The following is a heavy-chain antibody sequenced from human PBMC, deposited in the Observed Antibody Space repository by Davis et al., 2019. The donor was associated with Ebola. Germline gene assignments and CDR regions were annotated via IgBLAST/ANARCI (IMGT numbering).Heavy chain of an antibody. J-gene: IGHJ6*02. CDR3: AKDIHYFGMDV. V-gene: IGHV3-23*01. CDR2: ISGGST. Sequence: PGGSLRLSCAASGFIFRNYVMAWVRQAPGKGLEWVSGISGGSTYYGDSVKGRFTISRDNSKNTLYLQMDSLRAEDTALYYCAKDIHYFGMDVWGQGTTVTVSS. D-gene: IGHD2-21*01. CDR1: GFIFRNYV.